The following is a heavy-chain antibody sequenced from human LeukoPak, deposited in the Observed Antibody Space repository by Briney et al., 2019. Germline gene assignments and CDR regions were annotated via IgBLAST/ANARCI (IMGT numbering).Heavy chain of an antibody. D-gene: IGHD3-22*01. CDR3: ARGLYDSSGYDAFDI. CDR2: IYYSGST. CDR1: GGSISSGGYY. V-gene: IGHV4-31*03. J-gene: IGHJ3*02. Sequence: PSETLSLTCTVSGGSISSGGYYWTWIRQHPGKGLEWIGYIYYSGSTYYNPSLKSRVTISADTSKNQFSLKLSSVTAADTAVYYCARGLYDSSGYDAFDIWGQGTRVTVSS.